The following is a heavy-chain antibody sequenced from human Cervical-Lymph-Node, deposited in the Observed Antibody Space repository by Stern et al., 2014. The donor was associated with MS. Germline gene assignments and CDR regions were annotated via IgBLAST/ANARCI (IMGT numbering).Heavy chain of an antibody. CDR1: GFKFSIYW. V-gene: IGHV5-51*01. CDR3: ARQTTAWASDV. J-gene: IGHJ4*02. D-gene: IGHD1-14*01. CDR2: IYPGYSET. Sequence: VQLVQSGAELIRPGESLKISCKGSGFKFSIYWIAWVRQMPGKGLEWMGIIYPGYSETRYSPSFPGQATMSADKSTSTAYMQWSSLNASDTAMYFCARQTTAWASDVWGQGTLVTVSS.